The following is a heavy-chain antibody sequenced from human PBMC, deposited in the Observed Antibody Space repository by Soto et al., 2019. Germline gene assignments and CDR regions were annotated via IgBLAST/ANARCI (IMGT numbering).Heavy chain of an antibody. V-gene: IGHV4-39*01. CDR2: IYYSGST. J-gene: IGHJ5*02. D-gene: IGHD3-10*01. CDR3: ARQTVLTTGVAGTNWFDP. CDR1: GGSISSSSYY. Sequence: SETLSLTCTVSGGSISSSSYYWGWIRQPPGKGLEWIGSIYYSGSTYYNPSLKSRVTISVDTSKNQFSLKLSSVTAADTAVYYCARQTVLTTGVAGTNWFDPWGQGTLVTVSS.